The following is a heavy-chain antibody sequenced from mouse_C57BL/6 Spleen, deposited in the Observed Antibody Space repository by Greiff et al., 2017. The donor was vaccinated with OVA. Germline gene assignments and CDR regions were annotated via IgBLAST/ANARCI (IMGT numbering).Heavy chain of an antibody. CDR3: ARDYDYDGRAFAY. D-gene: IGHD2-4*01. Sequence: EVKLMESGGGLVKPGGSLKLSCAASGFTFSDYGMHWVRQAPEKGLEWVAYISSGNSTIYYADTVKGRFTISRDNAKNTLFLQMTSLRSEDTAMYYCARDYDYDGRAFAYWGQGTLVTVSA. J-gene: IGHJ3*01. V-gene: IGHV5-17*01. CDR2: ISSGNSTI. CDR1: GFTFSDYG.